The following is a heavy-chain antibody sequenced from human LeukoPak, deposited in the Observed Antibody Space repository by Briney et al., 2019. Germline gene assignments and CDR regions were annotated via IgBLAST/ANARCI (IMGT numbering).Heavy chain of an antibody. Sequence: KPSETLSLTCTVSGDSISSSSYYWSWIRQPPGKGLEWIGYIYYSGSTNYNPSLKSRVTISIDTSKNQFSLKLSSVTAADTAVYYCARGNWEVITPDYWGQGTLVTVSS. J-gene: IGHJ4*02. CDR1: GDSISSSSYY. D-gene: IGHD3-22*01. CDR2: IYYSGST. V-gene: IGHV4-61*01. CDR3: ARGNWEVITPDY.